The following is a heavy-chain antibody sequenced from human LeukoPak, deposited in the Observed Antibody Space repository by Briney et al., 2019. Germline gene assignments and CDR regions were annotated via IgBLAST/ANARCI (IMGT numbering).Heavy chain of an antibody. CDR2: ITSAGAT. D-gene: IGHD3/OR15-3a*01. J-gene: IGHJ6*02. CDR3: ATRGLSGYYYGMDV. V-gene: IGHV3-66*01. CDR1: GFTVSRNY. Sequence: GGSLRLSCAASGFTVSRNYMSWARLAPGKGLEWVSIITSAGATHYPTSVKGRFTISRDNSKNTAYLQMNSLRAEDTAVYYCATRGLSGYYYGMDVWGQGTTVTVSS.